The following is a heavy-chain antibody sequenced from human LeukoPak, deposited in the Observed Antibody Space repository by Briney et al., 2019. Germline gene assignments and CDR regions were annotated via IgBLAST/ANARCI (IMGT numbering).Heavy chain of an antibody. V-gene: IGHV3-7*01. D-gene: IGHD4-17*01. CDR3: ARVYGGKGGVFDY. Sequence: GGSLRLSCAASGFTFSAYWMTWVRQAPGKGLEWVANIKQDGREKYFVDSVRGRFTISRDNAKNSVSLQMNSLRTEDTAVYYCARVYGGKGGVFDYWGQGTLATVSP. CDR1: GFTFSAYW. J-gene: IGHJ4*02. CDR2: IKQDGREK.